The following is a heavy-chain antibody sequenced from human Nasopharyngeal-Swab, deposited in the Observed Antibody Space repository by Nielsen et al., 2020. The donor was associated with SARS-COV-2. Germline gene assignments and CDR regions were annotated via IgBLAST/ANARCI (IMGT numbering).Heavy chain of an antibody. CDR3: ARVGCSSTSCYQFDY. Sequence: GESLKISCAASGFTVSSNYMSWVRQAPGKGLEWVSVIYRGGSTYYADSVKGRFTISRHNSKNTLYLQMNSLRAEDTAVYYCARVGCSSTSCYQFDYWGQGTLVTVSS. V-gene: IGHV3-53*04. CDR2: IYRGGST. D-gene: IGHD2-2*01. CDR1: GFTVSSNY. J-gene: IGHJ4*02.